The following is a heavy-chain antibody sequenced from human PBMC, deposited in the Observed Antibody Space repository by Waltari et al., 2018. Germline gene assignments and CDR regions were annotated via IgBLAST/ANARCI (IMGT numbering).Heavy chain of an antibody. V-gene: IGHV1-18*01. CDR1: GEKFSNYG. CDR2: ISAYSVDT. CDR3: ARGEDSSGYNGPDI. D-gene: IGHD3-22*01. J-gene: IGHJ4*02. Sequence: QVQLVQSGPEMKKPGASVKVSCKTHGEKFSNYGITWVRQAPVQGLEWMGWISAYSVDTNYAPKLQDRLTMTTDMSTSTAYMELTTLRSDDTAVYFCARGEDSSGYNGPDIWGQGTLVSVSS.